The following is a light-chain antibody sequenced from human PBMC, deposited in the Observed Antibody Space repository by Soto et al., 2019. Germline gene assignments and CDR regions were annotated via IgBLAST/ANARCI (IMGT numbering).Light chain of an antibody. CDR1: QSINNY. CDR3: HQRSNWPPFT. V-gene: IGKV3-11*01. J-gene: IGKJ4*01. CDR2: DAS. Sequence: EIVLTQSPATLSLSPGERATLSCRASQSINNYLAWYQQKPGQPPRLLIYDASNRATGIPARFSGSGSGTDFTLTINSLEPEDFAVYYCHQRSNWPPFTFGGGTKVEFK.